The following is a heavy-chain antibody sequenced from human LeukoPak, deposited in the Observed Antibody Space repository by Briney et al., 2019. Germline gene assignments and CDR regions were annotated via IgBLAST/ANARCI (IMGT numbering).Heavy chain of an antibody. CDR2: IYSGGST. CDR3: ESQNYDFWSGFDY. CDR1: GFTVSSNY. V-gene: IGHV3-66*04. Sequence: GGSLRLSCAASGFTVSSNYMSWVRQAPGKGLEWVSVIYSGGSTYYADSVKGRFTISRDNSKNTLYLQMNSLRAEDTAVYYCESQNYDFWSGFDYWGQGTLVTVSS. J-gene: IGHJ4*02. D-gene: IGHD3-3*01.